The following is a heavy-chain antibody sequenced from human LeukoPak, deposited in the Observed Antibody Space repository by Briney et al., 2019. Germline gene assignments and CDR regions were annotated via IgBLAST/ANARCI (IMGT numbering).Heavy chain of an antibody. J-gene: IGHJ4*02. D-gene: IGHD3-22*01. CDR2: INWNGGST. CDR3: ARDLGEYYYDSSGYPGPVDY. Sequence: GGSLRLSCAASGFTFDDYGISWVRQAPGKGLEWVSGINWNGGSTGYAYSVKGRFTISRDNAKNSLYLQMNSLRAEDTALYYCARDLGEYYYDSSGYPGPVDYWGQGTLVTVSS. CDR1: GFTFDDYG. V-gene: IGHV3-20*04.